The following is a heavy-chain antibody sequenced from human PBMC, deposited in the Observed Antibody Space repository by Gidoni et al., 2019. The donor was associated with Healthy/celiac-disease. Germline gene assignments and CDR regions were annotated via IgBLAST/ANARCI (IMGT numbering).Heavy chain of an antibody. CDR2: IKQDGSEK. D-gene: IGHD3-3*01. Sequence: EVQLVESGGGLVQPGGSLRLSCAPSGYPLSSHWMRCVRQAPGKGLEWGANIKQDGSEKYYVDSVKGRFTISRDNAKNSLYLQMNSLRAEDTAVYYCARDLLTYYDFWSGYPTFDPWGQGTLVTVSS. V-gene: IGHV3-7*04. CDR3: ARDLLTYYDFWSGYPTFDP. CDR1: GYPLSSHW. J-gene: IGHJ5*02.